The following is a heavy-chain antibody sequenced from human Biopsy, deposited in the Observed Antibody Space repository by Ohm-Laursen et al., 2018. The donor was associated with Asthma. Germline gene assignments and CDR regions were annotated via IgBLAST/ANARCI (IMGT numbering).Heavy chain of an antibody. Sequence: SSVKVSCKASGGTFNYAITWVRQAPGQGLEWMGGIIPIFGTTNYAQKLKGRVTITADESSSTAYMELSSLRSEDTAVYYCASETGHSYGSGSEYYFDYWGLGTLVTVSS. V-gene: IGHV1-69*01. D-gene: IGHD3-10*01. CDR3: ASETGHSYGSGSEYYFDY. CDR2: IIPIFGTT. J-gene: IGHJ4*02. CDR1: GGTFNYA.